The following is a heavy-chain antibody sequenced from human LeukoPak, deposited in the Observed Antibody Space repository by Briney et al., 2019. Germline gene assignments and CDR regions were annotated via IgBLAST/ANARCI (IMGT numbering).Heavy chain of an antibody. CDR2: IRYDGSNK. CDR3: ARVLWNGDYPRFDY. D-gene: IGHD4-17*01. CDR1: GFTFSSYG. J-gene: IGHJ4*02. Sequence: RGSLRLSCAASGFTFSSYGMHWVRQAPGKGLEWVAFIRYDGSNKYYADSVKGRFTISRDNSKNTLYLQMNSLRAEDTAVYYCARVLWNGDYPRFDYWGQGTLVTVSS. V-gene: IGHV3-30*02.